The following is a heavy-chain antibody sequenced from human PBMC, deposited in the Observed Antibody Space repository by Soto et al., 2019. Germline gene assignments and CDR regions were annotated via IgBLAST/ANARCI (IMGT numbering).Heavy chain of an antibody. V-gene: IGHV3-15*07. CDR3: TTDTSSDWFNAFDY. D-gene: IGHD3-9*01. CDR2: LKSKADGETT. Sequence: EVKLVESGGGLVKPGGSLRLSCAASGFTFSDAWMNWVRQSPGKGLEWVARLKSKADGETTDYAEPVRGRFSISRDDSQDMLYLQMDSLKTEDTALYYRTTDTSSDWFNAFDYWGQGILVTVSS. CDR1: GFTFSDAW. J-gene: IGHJ4*02.